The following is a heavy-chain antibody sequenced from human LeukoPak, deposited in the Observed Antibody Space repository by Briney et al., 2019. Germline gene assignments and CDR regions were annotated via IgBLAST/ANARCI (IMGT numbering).Heavy chain of an antibody. CDR1: GFTVSSSY. V-gene: IGHV3-66*01. Sequence: GGSLRLTCAVSGFTVSSSYMSWIRQAPGKGLEWVSIIYTGGSTYYADSVKGRFTISRDNSKNTLYLQMNSLRDDDTAVSYCVRDSYGTSWGQGTLVTVSS. CDR3: VRDSYGTS. CDR2: IYTGGST. D-gene: IGHD3-16*01. J-gene: IGHJ4*02.